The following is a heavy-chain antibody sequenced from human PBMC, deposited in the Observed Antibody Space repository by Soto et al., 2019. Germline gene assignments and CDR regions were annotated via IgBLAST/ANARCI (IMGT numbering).Heavy chain of an antibody. J-gene: IGHJ4*02. CDR1: GYTFPSHA. CDR2: INAGNGKT. Sequence: ASVKVSCKASGYTFPSHAMHWVRQAPGQRLEWKGRINAGNGKTKYSQKIQGKVTITRDTSAISAYMELSSLRSEDTAVYYCARVPAAHAGYWGQGTLVTVSS. V-gene: IGHV1-3*01. CDR3: ARVPAAHAGY. D-gene: IGHD2-2*01.